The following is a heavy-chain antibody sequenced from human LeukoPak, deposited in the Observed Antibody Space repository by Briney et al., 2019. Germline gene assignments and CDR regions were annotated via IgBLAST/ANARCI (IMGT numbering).Heavy chain of an antibody. D-gene: IGHD5-18*01. J-gene: IGHJ5*02. CDR1: GGSFSGYY. Sequence: SETQSLTCAVYGGSFSGYYWSWIRQPPGKGLEWIGEINHSGSTNYNPSLKSRVTISVDTSKNQFSLKLSSVTAADTAVYYCARGRRGYPTQPWGQGTLVTVSS. CDR2: INHSGST. V-gene: IGHV4-34*01. CDR3: ARGRRGYPTQP.